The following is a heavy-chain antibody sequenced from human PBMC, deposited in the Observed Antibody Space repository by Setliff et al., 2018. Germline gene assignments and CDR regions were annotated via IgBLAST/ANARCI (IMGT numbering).Heavy chain of an antibody. J-gene: IGHJ6*03. Sequence: SETLSLTCAVSVYSISRDCHWGWIRQPAGKGLEWIAYIYYSGSTNYNPSLKSRVTISVDTSKNQFSLNLNSVTAADTAVYYCARDNVDTAMGLSYYYYYYMDVWGKGTTVTVSS. V-gene: IGHV4-61*10. CDR3: ARDNVDTAMGLSYYYYYYMDV. D-gene: IGHD5-18*01. CDR1: VYSISRDCH. CDR2: IYYSGST.